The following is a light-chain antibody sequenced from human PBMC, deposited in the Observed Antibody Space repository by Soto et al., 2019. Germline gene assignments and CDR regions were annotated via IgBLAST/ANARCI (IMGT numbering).Light chain of an antibody. V-gene: IGKV1-5*03. J-gene: IGKJ1*01. Sequence: DIQMTQSPSTLSASVGDRVTITCRASQSISGWLAWYQQKPGKAPKLLIYKASSLESGVPSRFIGSGSGTEFTLSISSLQPDDLATYYCQQYNNYGSWTFGQGTKVEIK. CDR3: QQYNNYGSWT. CDR2: KAS. CDR1: QSISGW.